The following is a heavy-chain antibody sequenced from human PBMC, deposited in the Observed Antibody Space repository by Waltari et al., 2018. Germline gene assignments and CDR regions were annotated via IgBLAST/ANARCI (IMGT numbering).Heavy chain of an antibody. CDR2: IVVDSGNT. D-gene: IGHD5-12*01. CDR3: AARIVATNFEH. V-gene: IGHV1-58*02. Sequence: QMQLVQSGPEVKKPGTSVKVSCKASGFTFPRSSIQWVRQSRGQRLEWIGWIVVDSGNTNYAQKFQERVTITRDMSTSTAYMELSSLRSEDTAVYYCAARIVATNFEHWGQGALVIVSS. CDR1: GFTFPRSS. J-gene: IGHJ4*02.